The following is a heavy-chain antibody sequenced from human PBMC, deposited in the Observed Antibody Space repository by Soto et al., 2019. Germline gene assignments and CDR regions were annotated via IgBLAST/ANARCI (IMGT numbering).Heavy chain of an antibody. CDR2: FDPEEGET. D-gene: IGHD3-22*01. J-gene: IGHJ2*01. Sequence: QVQLVQSGAEVKKPGASVKVSCKVSGYTLTELSMHWVRQAPGKGLEWMGGFDPEEGETIYGQKFQGRVPMTEDTSTAAAYMELSSLRSEDTAVYYCATRSYRSGYYYVSYWYCDLWGRGTLVTVSS. CDR3: ATRSYRSGYYYVSYWYCDL. CDR1: GYTLTELS. V-gene: IGHV1-24*01.